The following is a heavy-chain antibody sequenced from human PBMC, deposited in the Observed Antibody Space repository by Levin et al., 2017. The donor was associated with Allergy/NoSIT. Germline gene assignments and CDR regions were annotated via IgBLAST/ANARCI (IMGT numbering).Heavy chain of an antibody. V-gene: IGHV4-59*01. CDR1: GGSISSYY. D-gene: IGHD6-13*01. CDR3: ARDQVYSSSWATYWYFDL. Sequence: PSETLSLTCTVSGGSISSYYWSWIRQPPGKGLEWIGYIYYSGSTNYNPSLKSRVTISVDTSKNQFSLKLSSVTAADTAVYYCARDQVYSSSWATYWYFDLWGRGTLVTVSS. CDR2: IYYSGST. J-gene: IGHJ2*01.